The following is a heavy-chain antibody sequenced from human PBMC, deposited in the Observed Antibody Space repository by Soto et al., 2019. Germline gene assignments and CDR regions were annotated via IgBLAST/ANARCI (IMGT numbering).Heavy chain of an antibody. V-gene: IGHV3-33*01. CDR2: IWYDGSNK. CDR1: GFTFSSYG. J-gene: IGHJ5*02. Sequence: GGSLRLSCAASGFTFSSYGMHWVRQAPGKGLEWVAVIWYDGSNKYYADSVKGRFTISRDNSKNTLYLQMNSLRAEDTAVYYCAREVVAVNGDWFDPWGQGTLVTVSS. CDR3: AREVVAVNGDWFDP. D-gene: IGHD2-15*01.